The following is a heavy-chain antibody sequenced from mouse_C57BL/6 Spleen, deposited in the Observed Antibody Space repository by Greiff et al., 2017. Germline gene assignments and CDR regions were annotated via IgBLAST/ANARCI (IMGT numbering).Heavy chain of an antibody. CDR3: ATYYGSRYYYAMDY. CDR2: ISSGSSTI. J-gene: IGHJ4*01. Sequence: DVMLVESGGGLVKPGGSLKLSCAASGFTFSDYGMHWVRQAPEKGLEWVAYISSGSSTIYYADTVQGRFTISRDNAKNTLFLQMTSLRSEDTAMYYCATYYGSRYYYAMDYWGQGTSVTVAS. V-gene: IGHV5-17*01. D-gene: IGHD1-1*01. CDR1: GFTFSDYG.